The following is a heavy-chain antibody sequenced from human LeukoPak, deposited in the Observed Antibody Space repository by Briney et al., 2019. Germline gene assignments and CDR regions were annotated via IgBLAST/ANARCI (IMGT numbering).Heavy chain of an antibody. V-gene: IGHV3-23*01. D-gene: IGHD3-22*01. CDR1: GFTFSSYA. CDR3: AKSRYDSSAYYLFLLDY. Sequence: GGSLRLSCAASGFTFSSYAMIGVRQAPGKGLEWVSAISGSGGTTYYADSVKGRFTVSRDNSKNTLYLQMNSLRAEDTAVYYCAKSRYDSSAYYLFLLDYWGQGTLVTVSS. J-gene: IGHJ4*02. CDR2: ISGSGGTT.